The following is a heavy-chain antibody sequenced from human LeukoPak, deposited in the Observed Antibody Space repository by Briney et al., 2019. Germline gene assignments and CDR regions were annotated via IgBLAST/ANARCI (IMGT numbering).Heavy chain of an antibody. CDR3: ARYSSGWNFYFDY. Sequence: SETLSFTCAVYGGSFSGYYWSWIRQPPGKGLEWIGEINHSGSTNYNPSLKSRVTISVDTSKNQFSLKLSSVTAADTAVYYCARYSSGWNFYFDYWGQGTLVTVSS. J-gene: IGHJ4*02. D-gene: IGHD6-19*01. CDR1: GGSFSGYY. CDR2: INHSGST. V-gene: IGHV4-34*01.